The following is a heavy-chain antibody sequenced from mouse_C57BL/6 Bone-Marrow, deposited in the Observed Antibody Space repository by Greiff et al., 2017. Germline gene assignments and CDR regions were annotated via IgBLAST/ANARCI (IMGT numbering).Heavy chain of an antibody. Sequence: EVKVVESGGGLVQSGRSLRLSCATSGFTFSDFYMEWVRQAPGKGLEWIAASRNKANDYTTEYSASVKGRFIVSRDTSQSILYLQMNALRAEDTAIYYCARDAGVVARDWYFDVWGTGTTVTVSS. V-gene: IGHV7-1*01. CDR3: ARDAGVVARDWYFDV. CDR2: SRNKANDYTT. J-gene: IGHJ1*03. CDR1: GFTFSDFY. D-gene: IGHD1-1*01.